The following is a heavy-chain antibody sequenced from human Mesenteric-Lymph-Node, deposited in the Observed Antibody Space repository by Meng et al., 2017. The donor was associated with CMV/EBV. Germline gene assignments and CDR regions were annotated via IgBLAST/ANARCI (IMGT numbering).Heavy chain of an antibody. CDR1: GFSLSTSGVG. V-gene: IGHV2-5*02. J-gene: IGHJ4*02. Sequence: QITLKESGPTLVKPTHTLTLTCTFSGFSLSTSGVGVGWLRQPPGKALEWLALIYWDDDKRYSPSLKSRLTITKDTSKNQVVLTMTNMDPVDTATYYCAHSSGIAAAGPFYFDYWGQGTLVTVSS. D-gene: IGHD6-13*01. CDR3: AHSSGIAAAGPFYFDY. CDR2: IYWDDDK.